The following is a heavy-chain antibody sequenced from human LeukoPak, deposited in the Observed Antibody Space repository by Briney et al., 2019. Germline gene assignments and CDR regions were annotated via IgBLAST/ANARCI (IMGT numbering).Heavy chain of an antibody. CDR3: AREQDALGSYADGTGLFVY. J-gene: IGHJ4*02. D-gene: IGHD6-13*01. CDR1: GFTFSSYG. Sequence: GGSLRLSCAASGFTFSSYGMHWVRQAPGKGLEWVAVIWYDGSNKYYADSVKGRFTISRDNSKNTLYLQMNSLRAEDTAVYYCAREQDALGSYADGTGLFVYWGQGTLVTVSS. CDR2: IWYDGSNK. V-gene: IGHV3-33*01.